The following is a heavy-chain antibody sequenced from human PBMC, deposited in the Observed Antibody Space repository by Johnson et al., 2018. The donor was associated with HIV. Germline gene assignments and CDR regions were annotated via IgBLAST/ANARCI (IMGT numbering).Heavy chain of an antibody. D-gene: IGHD2/OR15-2a*01. V-gene: IGHV3-11*04. Sequence: QMLLVESGGGLVKPGGSLRLSCAAPGFTFSDYYMSWIRQAPGKGLEWVSYISSSGSTIYYADSVKGRLSISRDNAKNSLYLQMNSLRAEDTAVYYCARACLLHAFEVGGQVTMFTASS. CDR2: ISSSGSTI. CDR3: ARACLLHAFEV. CDR1: GFTFSDYY. J-gene: IGHJ3*01.